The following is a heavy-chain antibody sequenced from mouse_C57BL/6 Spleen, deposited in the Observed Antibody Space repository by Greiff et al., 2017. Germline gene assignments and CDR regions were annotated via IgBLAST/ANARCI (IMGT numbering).Heavy chain of an antibody. J-gene: IGHJ2*01. Sequence: QVQLQQPGAELVRPGSSVKLSCKASGYTFTSYWMDWVKQRPGQGLEWIGNIYPSDSETHYNQKFKDKATLTVDKSSSTAYMQRSSLTSEDSAVYYCARTHYDYDEYYFDYWGQGTTLTVSS. CDR1: GYTFTSYW. D-gene: IGHD2-4*01. CDR2: IYPSDSET. V-gene: IGHV1-61*01. CDR3: ARTHYDYDEYYFDY.